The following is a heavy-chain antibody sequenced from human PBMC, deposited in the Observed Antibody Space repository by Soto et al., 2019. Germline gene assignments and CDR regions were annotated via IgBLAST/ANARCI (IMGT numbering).Heavy chain of an antibody. D-gene: IGHD4-17*01. Sequence: GGSLRLSCAASGFTFSSFAMTWVRQAPGKGLEWVSTISGGGGDTNYAEFVKGRFPISRDNSKNTLYLQMNSLKAEDTAVYYCVHPRSTVQIPPTWGQGTLVTVSS. J-gene: IGHJ5*02. V-gene: IGHV3-23*01. CDR1: GFTFSSFA. CDR3: VHPRSTVQIPPT. CDR2: ISGGGGDT.